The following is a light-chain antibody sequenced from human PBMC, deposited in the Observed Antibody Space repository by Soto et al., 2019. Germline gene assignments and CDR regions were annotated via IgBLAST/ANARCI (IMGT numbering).Light chain of an antibody. CDR3: QQFNNYPHT. J-gene: IGKJ5*01. CDR2: DAS. Sequence: GDRVTITCRASQGISSALAWYQQKPGKAPKLLIYDASSLESGVPSRFSGSGSGTDFNLTISSLQPEDFATYYCQQFNNYPHTFGQGTRLEIK. V-gene: IGKV1D-13*01. CDR1: QGISSA.